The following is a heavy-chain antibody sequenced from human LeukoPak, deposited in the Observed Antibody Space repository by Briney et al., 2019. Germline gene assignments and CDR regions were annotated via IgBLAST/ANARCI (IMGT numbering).Heavy chain of an antibody. CDR3: ARDRAWGMIVAPDFQH. V-gene: IGHV4-30-4*01. CDR1: GGSISSGDYY. CDR2: IYYSGST. J-gene: IGHJ1*01. D-gene: IGHD3-22*01. Sequence: PSQTLSLTCTVSGGSISSGDYYWSWIRQPPGKGLEWIGYIYYSGSTYYNPSLKSRVTISVDTSKNQFSLKLSSVTAADTAVYYCARDRAWGMIVAPDFQHWGQGTLVTVSS.